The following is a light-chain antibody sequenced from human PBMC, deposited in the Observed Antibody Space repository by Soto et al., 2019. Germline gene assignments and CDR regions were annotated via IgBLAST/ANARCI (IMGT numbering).Light chain of an antibody. CDR1: QSISSY. CDR3: QQSYSTPRT. CDR2: AAS. Sequence: DIQMTQSPSSLSASVGDRVTIICRASQSISSYLNWYQQKPGKAPKLLIYAASSLQSGVPSRFSGSGSGTDFNLTISSLQPEDFATYYCQQSYSTPRTFGQGTKLEIK. J-gene: IGKJ2*01. V-gene: IGKV1-39*01.